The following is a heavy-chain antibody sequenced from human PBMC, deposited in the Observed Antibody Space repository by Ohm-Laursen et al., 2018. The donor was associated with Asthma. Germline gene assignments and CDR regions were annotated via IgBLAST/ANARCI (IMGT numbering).Heavy chain of an antibody. J-gene: IGHJ6*02. D-gene: IGHD2-2*01. V-gene: IGHV3-21*01. CDR3: ARALYCSSTSCYDDYYYYGMDV. Sequence: GSLRLSCAASGFTFSSYSMNWVRQAPGKGLEWVSSISSSSSYIYYADSVKGRFTISRDNAKNSLYLQMNSLRAEDTAVYYCARALYCSSTSCYDDYYYYGMDVWGQGTTVTVSS. CDR1: GFTFSSYS. CDR2: ISSSSSYI.